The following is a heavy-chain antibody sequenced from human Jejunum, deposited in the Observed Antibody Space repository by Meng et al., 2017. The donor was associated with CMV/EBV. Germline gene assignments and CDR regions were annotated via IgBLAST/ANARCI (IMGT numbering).Heavy chain of an antibody. CDR3: AKDRLARITYYYYYGMDV. D-gene: IGHD5-12*01. CDR1: SSYG. Sequence: SSYGMHWVRQAPGKGLEWVAVIYYDGSKKYYTDSVKGRFTISRDNSKNTLYLQMNSLRAEDTAVYYCAKDRLARITYYYYYGMDVWGQGTTVTVSS. CDR2: IYYDGSKK. V-gene: IGHV3-33*06. J-gene: IGHJ6*02.